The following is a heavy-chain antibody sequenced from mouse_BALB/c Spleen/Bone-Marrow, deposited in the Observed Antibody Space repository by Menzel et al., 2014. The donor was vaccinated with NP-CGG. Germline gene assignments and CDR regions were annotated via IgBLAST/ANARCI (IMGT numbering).Heavy chain of an antibody. D-gene: IGHD2-14*01. J-gene: IGHJ3*01. CDR3: ARYDYRYSWFAY. Sequence: EVQLQESGAELVKPGASVKLSCTASGFNIKDTYMHWVKQRPEQGLEWIGRIDPANGNTKYDPKFQGKATITTDTSSNTACLQLRSLTSEDTAVYYCARYDYRYSWFAYWGQGTLVTVSA. CDR2: IDPANGNT. CDR1: GFNIKDTY. V-gene: IGHV14-3*02.